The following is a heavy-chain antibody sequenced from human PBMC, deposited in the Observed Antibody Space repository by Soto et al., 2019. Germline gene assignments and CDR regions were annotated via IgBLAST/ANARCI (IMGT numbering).Heavy chain of an antibody. D-gene: IGHD3-22*01. J-gene: IGHJ4*02. V-gene: IGHV4-59*08. Sequence: PSETLSLTCTVSGGSISSYYWSWIRQPPGKGLEWIGYIYYSGSTNYNPSLKSRVTISVDTSKNQLSLKLSSVTAADTAVYYCARHHYYDSSGLDYWGQGTLVTVSS. CDR1: GGSISSYY. CDR3: ARHHYYDSSGLDY. CDR2: IYYSGST.